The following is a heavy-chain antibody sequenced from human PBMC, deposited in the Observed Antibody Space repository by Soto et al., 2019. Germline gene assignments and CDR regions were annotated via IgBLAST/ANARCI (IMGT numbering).Heavy chain of an antibody. J-gene: IGHJ4*02. V-gene: IGHV1-18*01. CDR2: ISAYNGNT. CDR1: GYTFASYA. CDR3: ARDPPPPDY. Sequence: QVQLVQSGAEVKKPGASVKVSCKASGYTFASYAISWMRQAPGQGLERMGWISAYNGNTNYAQKLQGRVTMTTDTSTSTANMELRSPRSDVTAVYYCARDPPPPDYWVQGTLVTVSS.